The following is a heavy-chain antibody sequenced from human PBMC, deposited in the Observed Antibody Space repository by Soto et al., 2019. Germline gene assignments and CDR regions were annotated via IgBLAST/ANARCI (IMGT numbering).Heavy chain of an antibody. D-gene: IGHD4-17*01. Sequence: QLQLQESGPGLVKPSETLSLTCTVSGGSISSSSYYWGWIRQPPGKGLEWIGSIYYSGSTYYNPSLQSRVTTSVDTSKNQFSLKLSSVTAADTAVYYCARRQKAIYGDIIFDYWGQGTLVTVSS. CDR3: ARRQKAIYGDIIFDY. V-gene: IGHV4-39*01. CDR2: IYYSGST. CDR1: GGSISSSSYY. J-gene: IGHJ4*02.